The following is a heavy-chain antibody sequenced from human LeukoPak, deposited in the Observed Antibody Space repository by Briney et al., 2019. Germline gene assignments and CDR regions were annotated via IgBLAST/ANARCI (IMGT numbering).Heavy chain of an antibody. CDR1: GFPLSSYA. Sequence: GGSLRLSCAASGFPLSSYAMSWVRQVPGKGLEWVSASSSSDDGTYHADSVRGRFTISRDNSKNTLYLQMNSLRAEDTAVYYCAKALSRIFDAYYYYMDVWGKGTTVTVSS. CDR3: AKALSRIFDAYYYYMDV. D-gene: IGHD3-3*01. V-gene: IGHV3-23*01. CDR2: SSSSDDGT. J-gene: IGHJ6*03.